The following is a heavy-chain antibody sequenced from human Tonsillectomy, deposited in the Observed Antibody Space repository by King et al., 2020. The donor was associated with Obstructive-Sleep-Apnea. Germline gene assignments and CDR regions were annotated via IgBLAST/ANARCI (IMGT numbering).Heavy chain of an antibody. J-gene: IGHJ4*02. D-gene: IGHD2-8*02. CDR2: ISYDGSNK. CDR3: ARDSWSGGFGY. Sequence: VQLVQSGGGVVQPGRSLRLSCAASGFTFSSYAMHWVRQAPGKGLEWVAVISYDGSNKYYADSVKGRFTISRDNSKNTLYLQMNSLRAEDTAVYYCARDSWSGGFGYWGQGTLVTVSS. CDR1: GFTFSSYA. V-gene: IGHV3-30*04.